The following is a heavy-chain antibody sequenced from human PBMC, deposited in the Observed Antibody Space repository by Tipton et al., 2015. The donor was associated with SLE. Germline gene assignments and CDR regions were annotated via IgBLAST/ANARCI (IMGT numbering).Heavy chain of an antibody. Sequence: QSGPEVKKPGASVRVSCKASGYTFSAFYIHWVRQAPGQGLEWMGWIDPHSGATDYAQKFQDRVTMTRGTSISTAYMDLSGLKSDDTAVYYCARSKQWLVDSWGQGAQVTVSS. V-gene: IGHV1-2*02. J-gene: IGHJ4*02. D-gene: IGHD6-19*01. CDR2: IDPHSGAT. CDR3: ARSKQWLVDS. CDR1: GYTFSAFY.